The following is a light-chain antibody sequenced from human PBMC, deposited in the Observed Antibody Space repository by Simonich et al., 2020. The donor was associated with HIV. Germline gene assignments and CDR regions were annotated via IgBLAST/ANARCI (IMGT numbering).Light chain of an antibody. J-gene: IGLJ3*02. V-gene: IGLV6-57*03. CDR1: SGSIATYY. CDR3: QSYDSSDQKV. Sequence: NFMLTQPHSVSESPGKTVTISCTRSSGSIATYYVQWYQQRPGSAPPTVIYEDNQRPSGVPDRFSGSVDSSSNSASLTISGLKTEDEADYYCQSYDSSDQKVFGGGTKLTVL. CDR2: EDN.